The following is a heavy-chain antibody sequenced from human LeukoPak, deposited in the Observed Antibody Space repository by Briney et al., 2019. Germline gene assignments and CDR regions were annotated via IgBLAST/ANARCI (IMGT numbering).Heavy chain of an antibody. V-gene: IGHV3-21*01. J-gene: IGHJ4*02. CDR3: ARVTPSSSIAARSIDY. Sequence: GGSLRLSCAASGFTFSSYWMNWVRQAPGKGLEWVSSISSSSSYIYYADSVKGRFTISRDNAKNSLYLQMNSLRAEDTAVYYCARVTPSSSIAARSIDYWGQGTLVTVSS. CDR2: ISSSSSYI. CDR1: GFTFSSYW. D-gene: IGHD6-6*01.